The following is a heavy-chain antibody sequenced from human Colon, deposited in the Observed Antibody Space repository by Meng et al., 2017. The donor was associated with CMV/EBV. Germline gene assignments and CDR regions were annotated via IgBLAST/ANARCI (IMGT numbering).Heavy chain of an antibody. CDR1: GGSISSPSYY. D-gene: IGHD6-13*01. CDR2: IYYTGGT. CDR3: TRETGGSSLAY. Sequence: QVQLQESGPRLLKPSETLSPTCTVSGGSISSPSYYWAWVRQPPGKGLEWIGSIYYTGGTFYSPSLKSRVTISIDTSKNHFSLKLNSVTAADTAMYYCTRETGGSSLAYWGQGILVTVSS. J-gene: IGHJ4*02. V-gene: IGHV4-39*02.